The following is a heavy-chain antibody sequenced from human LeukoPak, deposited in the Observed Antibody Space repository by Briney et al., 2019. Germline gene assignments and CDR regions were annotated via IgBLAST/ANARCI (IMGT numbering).Heavy chain of an antibody. CDR1: GFTFSTYA. D-gene: IGHD6-6*01. CDR3: AKVEYSSNIPQH. V-gene: IGHV3-23*01. J-gene: IGHJ1*01. CDR2: ISGSGGST. Sequence: GGSLGLSCSASGFTFSTYAMHWVRQAPGKGLEWVSSISGSGGSTYYADSVKGRFTISRDNSKNTQYLQMNSLRAEDTAVYYCAKVEYSSNIPQHWGQGTLVTVSS.